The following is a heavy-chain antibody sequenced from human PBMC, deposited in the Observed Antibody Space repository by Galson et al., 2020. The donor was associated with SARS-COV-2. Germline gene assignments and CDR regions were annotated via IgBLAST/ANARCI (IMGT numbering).Heavy chain of an antibody. Sequence: SETLSLTCTVSAGSISTYYWSWIRQPPGKGLEWIGYIYSSGSTHYTPSLKSRVTISVDTSKNQFSLKLSSVTAADTAVYYCARGGGQWLDGGYFQYWGQGTLVTVSS. CDR2: IYSSGST. J-gene: IGHJ1*01. CDR3: ARGGGQWLDGGYFQY. V-gene: IGHV4-59*13. CDR1: AGSISTYY. D-gene: IGHD6-19*01.